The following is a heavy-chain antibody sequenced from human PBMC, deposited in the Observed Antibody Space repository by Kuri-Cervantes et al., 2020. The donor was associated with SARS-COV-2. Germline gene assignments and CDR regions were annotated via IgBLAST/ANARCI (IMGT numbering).Heavy chain of an antibody. D-gene: IGHD4-17*01. V-gene: IGHV4-34*09. CDR3: ARDRNGDYGSDAFDI. CDR1: GGSFSGYY. Sequence: LRLSCAVYGGSFSGYYWSWIRQPPGKGLEWIGEINHSGSTNYNPSLKSRVTISVDTSKNQFSLKLSSVTAADTAVYYCARDRNGDYGSDAFDIWGQGTMVTVSS. J-gene: IGHJ3*02. CDR2: INHSGST.